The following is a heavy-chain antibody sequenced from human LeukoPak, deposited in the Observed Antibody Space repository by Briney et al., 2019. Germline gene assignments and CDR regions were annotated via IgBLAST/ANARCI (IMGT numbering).Heavy chain of an antibody. CDR3: ARGGLVSMVRGVNGKNWFDP. J-gene: IGHJ5*02. V-gene: IGHV1-18*01. CDR1: GYTFTSYG. CDR2: ISAYNGNT. D-gene: IGHD3-10*01. Sequence: ASVKVSCKSSGYTFTSYGISWVRQPPGQGLEWMGWISAYNGNTNYAKKLQGRVTMTTDTSTSTAYMELRSLRSDDTAVYYCARGGLVSMVRGVNGKNWFDPWGQGTLVTVSS.